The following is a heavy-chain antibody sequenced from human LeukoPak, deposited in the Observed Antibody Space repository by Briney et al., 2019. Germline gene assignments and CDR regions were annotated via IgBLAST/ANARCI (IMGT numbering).Heavy chain of an antibody. CDR3: ARARLGQYFDWLLDY. CDR2: ISFDGNDE. D-gene: IGHD3-9*01. Sequence: PGGSLRLSCTASGFTFTNFAMHWVRQAPGKGLEWVAFISFDGNDEEYADSVKGRFTISRDNAKNSLYLQMNSLRVEDTAVYYCARARLGQYFDWLLDYWGQGTLVTVSS. V-gene: IGHV3-30*04. CDR1: GFTFTNFA. J-gene: IGHJ4*02.